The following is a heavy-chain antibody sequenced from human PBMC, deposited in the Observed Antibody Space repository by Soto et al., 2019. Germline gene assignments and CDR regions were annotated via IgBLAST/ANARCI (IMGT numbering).Heavy chain of an antibody. V-gene: IGHV4-39*01. J-gene: IGHJ4*02. CDR3: ARYSSSTGDFNY. Sequence: QLQLQESGPGLVKPSETLSLTCTVSGGSISSSSYYWGWIRQPPGKGLEWIGIIYYSGTTYYNPSLKSRVTISVDTSKNQFSLKLSSMTAADTAVYYCARYSSSTGDFNYWGQGTLVTVSS. CDR2: IYYSGTT. D-gene: IGHD6-6*01. CDR1: GGSISSSSYY.